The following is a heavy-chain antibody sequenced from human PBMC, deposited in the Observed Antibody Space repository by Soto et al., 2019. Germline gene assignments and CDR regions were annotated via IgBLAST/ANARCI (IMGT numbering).Heavy chain of an antibody. V-gene: IGHV3-30*18. CDR2: ISYDGSNK. Sequence: GGSLRLSCAASGFTFSSYGMHWVRQAPGKGLEWVAVISYDGSNKYYADSVKGRFTISRDNSKNTLYLQMNSLRAEDTAVYYCAKGLEEAAGTVDYWGQGARVTVSS. CDR3: AKGLEEAAGTVDY. CDR1: GFTFSSYG. D-gene: IGHD6-13*01. J-gene: IGHJ4*02.